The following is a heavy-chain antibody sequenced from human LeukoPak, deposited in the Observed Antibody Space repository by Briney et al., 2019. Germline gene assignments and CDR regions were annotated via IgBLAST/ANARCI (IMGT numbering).Heavy chain of an antibody. V-gene: IGHV4-59*08. CDR2: IYYSGST. D-gene: IGHD5-12*01. J-gene: IGHJ4*02. CDR1: GGSISSYY. CDR3: ASSPLYGGYPGYFDY. Sequence: ASETLSLTCTVSGGSISSYYWSWIRQPPGKGLEWIGYIYYSGSTYYNPSLKSRVTISVDTSKNQFSLKLSSVTAADTAVYYCASSPLYGGYPGYFDYWGQGTLVTVSS.